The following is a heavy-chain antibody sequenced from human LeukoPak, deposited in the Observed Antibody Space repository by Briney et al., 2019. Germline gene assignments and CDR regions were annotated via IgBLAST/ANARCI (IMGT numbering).Heavy chain of an antibody. Sequence: GSLRLSCAASGFTFRSYSMNWIRQPPGKGLEWIGSIYYSGSTYYNPSLKSRVTISVDTSKNQFSLKLSSVTAADTAVYYCARRVFASGRRDYWGQGTLVTVSS. J-gene: IGHJ4*02. D-gene: IGHD3-10*01. CDR1: GFTFRSYS. CDR2: IYYSGST. CDR3: ARRVFASGRRDY. V-gene: IGHV4-39*01.